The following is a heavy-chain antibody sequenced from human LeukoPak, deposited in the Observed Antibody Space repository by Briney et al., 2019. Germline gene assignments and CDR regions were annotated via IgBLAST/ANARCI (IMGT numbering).Heavy chain of an antibody. CDR1: GGSFSGYY. Sequence: SETLSLTCAVYGGSFSGYYWSWIRQPPGKGLEWIGEINHSGSTNYNPSLKSRVTISVDTSKNQFSLKLSSVTAADTAVYYCASPRRAGEGFDYWGRGTLVTVSS. CDR3: ASPRRAGEGFDY. CDR2: INHSGST. J-gene: IGHJ4*02. D-gene: IGHD2-21*01. V-gene: IGHV4-34*01.